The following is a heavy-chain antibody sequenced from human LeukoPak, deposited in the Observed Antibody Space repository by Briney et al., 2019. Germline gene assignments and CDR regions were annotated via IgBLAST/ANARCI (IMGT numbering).Heavy chain of an antibody. D-gene: IGHD2-2*01. CDR2: INHSGST. CDR1: GGSFSGYY. CDR3: ARVPGASDY. J-gene: IGHJ4*02. Sequence: SETLSLTCAVYGGSFSGYYWSWIRQPPGKGQEWIGEINHSGSTNYNPSLKSRVTISVDTSKNQFSLKLSSVTAADTAVYYCARVPGASDYWGQRTLVTVSS. V-gene: IGHV4-34*01.